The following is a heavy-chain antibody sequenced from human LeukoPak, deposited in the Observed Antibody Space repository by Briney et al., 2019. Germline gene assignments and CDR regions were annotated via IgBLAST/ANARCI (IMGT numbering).Heavy chain of an antibody. CDR1: GGSIYSSSYY. Sequence: SETLSLTCTVSGGSIYSSSYYWGWIRQPPGKGLEWIGSIYYSGSTYYNPPLKSRVTISGDTSKNQFSLELSSVTAADAAVYYCARLYTSGWHVDYWGQGTLVTVSS. J-gene: IGHJ4*02. D-gene: IGHD6-19*01. CDR2: IYYSGST. V-gene: IGHV4-39*01. CDR3: ARLYTSGWHVDY.